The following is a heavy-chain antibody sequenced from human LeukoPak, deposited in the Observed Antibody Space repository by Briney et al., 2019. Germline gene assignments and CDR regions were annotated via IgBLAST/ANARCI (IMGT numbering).Heavy chain of an antibody. CDR2: IKHDGSEK. D-gene: IGHD1-7*01. CDR3: AKAQGWNYENWFDP. Sequence: PGGSLRLSCAASGFAFSSYWMSWVRQAPGKGLEWVANIKHDGSEKYYVDSVKGRFTISRDNSKNTLYLQMNSLRAEDTAVYYCAKAQGWNYENWFDPWGQGTLVTVSS. J-gene: IGHJ5*02. CDR1: GFAFSSYW. V-gene: IGHV3-7*03.